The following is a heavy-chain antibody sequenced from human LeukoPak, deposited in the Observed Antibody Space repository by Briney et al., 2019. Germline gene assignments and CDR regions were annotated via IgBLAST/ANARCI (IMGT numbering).Heavy chain of an antibody. J-gene: IGHJ4*02. CDR3: AKSLKLRFLEWSIFDY. CDR1: GFTFSSYG. V-gene: IGHV3-33*06. Sequence: GGSLRLSCAASGFTFSSYGMHWVRQAPGKGLEWVAVIWYDGSNKYYADSVKGRFTISRDNSKNTLYLQMNSLRAEDTAVYYCAKSLKLRFLEWSIFDYWGQGTLVTVSS. D-gene: IGHD3-3*01. CDR2: IWYDGSNK.